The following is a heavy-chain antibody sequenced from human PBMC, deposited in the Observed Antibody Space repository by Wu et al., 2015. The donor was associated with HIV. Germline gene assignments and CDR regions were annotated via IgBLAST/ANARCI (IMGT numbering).Heavy chain of an antibody. D-gene: IGHD3-3*01. Sequence: QVQLVQSGAEVKKPGASVKVSCKASGYTFTGYKMHWVRQAPGQGLEWMGWINPKSGDTNHAQKFQGRVTMTRDTSISTGYMELSRLRYDDAAVYYCARDPLEWLYPYAFDIWAKGQWSPSLQ. V-gene: IGHV1-2*02. J-gene: IGHJ3*02. CDR1: GYTFTGYK. CDR2: INPKSGDT. CDR3: ARDPLEWLYPYAFDI.